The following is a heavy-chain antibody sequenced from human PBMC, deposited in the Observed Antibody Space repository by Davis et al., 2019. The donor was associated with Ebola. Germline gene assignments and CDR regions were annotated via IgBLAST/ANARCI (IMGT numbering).Heavy chain of an antibody. CDR1: GFTFSYFG. J-gene: IGHJ3*01. CDR3: TRVISGRYGTFDL. Sequence: GGSLRLSCAASGFTFSYFGMHWVRQAPGKGLEWVAVMSNDGSSESYADSVKGRFTISRDNAKNTLFLQVNSLRAEDTAVYYCTRVISGRYGTFDLWGQGTVVTVSS. V-gene: IGHV3-30*03. D-gene: IGHD1-26*01. CDR2: MSNDGSSE.